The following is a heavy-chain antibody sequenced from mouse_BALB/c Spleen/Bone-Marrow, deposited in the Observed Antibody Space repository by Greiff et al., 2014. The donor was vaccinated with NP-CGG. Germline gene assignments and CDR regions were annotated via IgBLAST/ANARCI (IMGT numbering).Heavy chain of an antibody. CDR3: AEGGANADY. CDR2: IDISDGYT. V-gene: IGHV1-69*01. CDR1: GFNFNDTC. J-gene: IGHJ2*01. Sequence: QVQLQQPGAELVMPGASVKLSCKASGFNFNDTCMHWVKQRPGQGLEWIGGIDISDGYTNYNHKFKGKATLTVDESSNTAYMQRSRLTAEDAAVYGCAEGGANADYWGQGTPLTVSA.